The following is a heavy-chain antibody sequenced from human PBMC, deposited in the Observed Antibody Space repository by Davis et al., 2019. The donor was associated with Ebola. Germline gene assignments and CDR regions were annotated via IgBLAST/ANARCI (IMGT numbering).Heavy chain of an antibody. CDR2: ISSSSSTI. CDR1: GFTFSSYS. V-gene: IGHV3-48*02. CDR3: AGWRYCSGGSCYSAVNWFDP. D-gene: IGHD2-15*01. J-gene: IGHJ5*02. Sequence: GESLKISCAASGFTFSSYSMNWVRQAPGKGLEWVSYISSSSSTIYYADSVKGRFTISRDNAKNSLYLQMNSLRDEDTAVYYCAGWRYCSGGSCYSAVNWFDPWGQGTLVTVSS.